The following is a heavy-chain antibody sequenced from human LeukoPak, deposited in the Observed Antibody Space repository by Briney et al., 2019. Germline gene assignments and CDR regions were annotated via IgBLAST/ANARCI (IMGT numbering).Heavy chain of an antibody. V-gene: IGHV3-21*01. Sequence: GGSLRLSCAASGFTFSNYYMNWVRQAPGKGLEWVSSISSSSSYIYYADSVKGRFTISRDNAKNSLYLQMNSLRAEDTAVYYCARDPRSGSLDYWGQGTLVTVSS. CDR3: ARDPRSGSLDY. CDR1: GFTFSNYY. CDR2: ISSSSSYI. D-gene: IGHD3-22*01. J-gene: IGHJ4*02.